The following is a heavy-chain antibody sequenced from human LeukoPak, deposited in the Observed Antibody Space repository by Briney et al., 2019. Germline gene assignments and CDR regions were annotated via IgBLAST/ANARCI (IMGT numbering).Heavy chain of an antibody. D-gene: IGHD3-22*01. J-gene: IGHJ3*02. Sequence: SETLSLTCTVSGGSISSYYWSWIRQPPGKGLEWIGYIYYSGSTNYNPSLKSRVTISVDTSKNQFSLKLSSVTAADTAVYYCAREAPHYYDSSGYYYSLYDAFDIWGQGTMVTVSS. CDR3: AREAPHYYDSSGYYYSLYDAFDI. CDR2: IYYSGST. V-gene: IGHV4-59*01. CDR1: GGSISSYY.